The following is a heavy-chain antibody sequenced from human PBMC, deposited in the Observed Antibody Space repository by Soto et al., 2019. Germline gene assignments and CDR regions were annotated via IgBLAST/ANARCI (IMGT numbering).Heavy chain of an antibody. CDR3: AKPLWGGSKDHY. V-gene: IGHV3-23*01. D-gene: IGHD3-3*01. CDR2: VSNGGDTT. J-gene: IGHJ4*02. CDR1: GFTFSNFA. Sequence: EVQLLESGGGLVQPGGSLRLSCAASGFTFSNFALSWVRQAPGKGLEWVSAVSNGGDTTFYADSVKGRFTISRDNSNNALYLQMNNLRAEDTAIYYCAKPLWGGSKDHYWGQGTLVTVSS.